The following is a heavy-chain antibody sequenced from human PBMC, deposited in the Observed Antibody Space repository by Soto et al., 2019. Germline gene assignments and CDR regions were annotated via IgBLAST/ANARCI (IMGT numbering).Heavy chain of an antibody. CDR2: IIPILGIA. CDR3: ARAMGGNSFLFGKGV. Sequence: SVKVSCKASGGTFSSYTISWVRQAPGQGLEWMGRIIPILGIANYAQKFQGRVTITADKSTSTAYMELSSLRSEDTAVYYCARAMGGNSFLFGKGVWGPGTTVTVSS. J-gene: IGHJ6*02. CDR1: GGTFSSYT. D-gene: IGHD3-16*01. V-gene: IGHV1-69*02.